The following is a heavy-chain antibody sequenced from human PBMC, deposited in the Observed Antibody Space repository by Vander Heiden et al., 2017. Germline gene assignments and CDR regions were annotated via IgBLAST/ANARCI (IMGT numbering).Heavy chain of an antibody. J-gene: IGHJ4*02. D-gene: IGHD4-4*01. CDR3: ARVADHSNYRSGHFDY. CDR2: IKQDGSEK. V-gene: IGHV3-7*01. Sequence: EVQLVESGGGLVQPGGSLRLSCAASGFTFSSYWMTWVRQAPGKGLEWVANIKQDGSEKYYVDSVKGRFTISRDNAKNSLYLQMNSLRAEDTAVYYCARVADHSNYRSGHFDYWGQGTLVTVSS. CDR1: GFTFSSYW.